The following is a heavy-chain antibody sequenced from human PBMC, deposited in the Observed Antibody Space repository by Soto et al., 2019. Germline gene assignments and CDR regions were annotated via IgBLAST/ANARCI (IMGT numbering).Heavy chain of an antibody. CDR2: IYPGDSDT. D-gene: IGHD2-15*01. CDR1: GYSFTSYW. CDR3: ARQCCSGGSFNDAFDI. Sequence: GESLKISCKGSGYSFTSYWIGWVRQMPGKGLEWMGIIYPGDSDTRYSPSFQGQVTISADKSISTAYLQRSSLKASDTAMYYCARQCCSGGSFNDAFDIWGQGTMVTVSS. V-gene: IGHV5-51*01. J-gene: IGHJ3*02.